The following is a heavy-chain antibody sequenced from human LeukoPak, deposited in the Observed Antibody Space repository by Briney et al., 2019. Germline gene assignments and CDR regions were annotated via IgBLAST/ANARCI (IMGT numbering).Heavy chain of an antibody. Sequence: PSETLSLTCTVSGGSISSYYWNWIRQPPGRGLEWIGYIYYSGSTYYNPSLKSRVTISVDTSKNQFSLKLSSVTAADTAVYYCARGGDILTGYSLYYFDYWGQGTLVTVSS. CDR3: ARGGDILTGYSLYYFDY. J-gene: IGHJ4*02. D-gene: IGHD3-9*01. V-gene: IGHV4-59*08. CDR2: IYYSGST. CDR1: GGSISSYY.